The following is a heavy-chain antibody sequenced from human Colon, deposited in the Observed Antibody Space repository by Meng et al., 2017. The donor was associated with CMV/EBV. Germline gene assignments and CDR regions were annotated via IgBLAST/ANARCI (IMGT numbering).Heavy chain of an antibody. V-gene: IGHV3-53*01. Sequence: GESLKISCAASGFYVSGTYMTWVRQAPGKGLEWVSFIFTSGRTSYTDSVKGRFTISRDSSTNTLYLQMNSLRVDDTAVYYCARMYASSSGWLDPWGQGTLVTVSS. J-gene: IGHJ5*02. CDR3: ARMYASSSGWLDP. D-gene: IGHD6-6*01. CDR2: IFTSGRT. CDR1: GFYVSGTY.